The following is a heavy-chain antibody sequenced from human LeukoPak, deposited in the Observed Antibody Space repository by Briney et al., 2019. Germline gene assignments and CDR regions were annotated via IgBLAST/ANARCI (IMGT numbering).Heavy chain of an antibody. J-gene: IGHJ6*02. CDR1: GFTFSTYD. V-gene: IGHV3-21*04. D-gene: IGHD2-8*02. CDR3: AGGVGEGIFYYYYYGMDV. CDR2: ISTASDYI. Sequence: GGSLRLSCAASGFTFSTYDMNWVRQTSGKGLEWVSSISTASDYIYYADSVKGRFTISRDNAKNSLYLQMNSLRAEDTAVYYCAGGVGEGIFYYYYYGMDVWGQGTTVTVSS.